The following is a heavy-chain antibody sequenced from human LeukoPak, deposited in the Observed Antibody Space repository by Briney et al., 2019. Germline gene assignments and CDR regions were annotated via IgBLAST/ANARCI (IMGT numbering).Heavy chain of an antibody. D-gene: IGHD5-18*01. V-gene: IGHV4-59*01. J-gene: IGHJ4*02. Sequence: SATLSPTCPVSGGSISSYYWSWIRPPPGKGLEWIEYIYYSGSTNYNPSLKSRVTISVDTSKNQFSLKLSSVTAADTAVYYCARVDTAMVAIDYWGQGTLVTVSS. CDR1: GGSISSYY. CDR2: IYYSGST. CDR3: ARVDTAMVAIDY.